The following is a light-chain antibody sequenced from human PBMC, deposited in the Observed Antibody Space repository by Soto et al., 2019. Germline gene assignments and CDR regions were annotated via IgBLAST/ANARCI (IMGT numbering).Light chain of an antibody. J-gene: IGLJ1*01. CDR1: SSNIGSNT. CDR2: NNN. Sequence: QSALTQPPSASGTPGQRVTISCSGSSSNIGSNTVNWYQQLPGTAPKLLIYNNNQRPSGVPDRFSGSKSGTSASLAISGLQSEDEADDYCAAWDDSLNGLVFGTGTKVTVL. V-gene: IGLV1-44*01. CDR3: AAWDDSLNGLV.